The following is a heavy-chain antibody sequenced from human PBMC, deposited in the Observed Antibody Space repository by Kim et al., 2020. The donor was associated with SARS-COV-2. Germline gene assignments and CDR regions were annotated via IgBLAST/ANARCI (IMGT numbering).Heavy chain of an antibody. CDR1: GFTFSDYY. D-gene: IGHD3-22*01. Sequence: EGSLRLSCAASGFTFSDYYMSWIRQAPGKGLEWVSYISSSGSTIYYADSVKGRFTISRDNAKNSLYLQMNSLRAEDTAVYYCARFIYYDSSGYSHFDYWGQGTLVTVSS. J-gene: IGHJ4*02. CDR3: ARFIYYDSSGYSHFDY. CDR2: ISSSGSTI. V-gene: IGHV3-11*04.